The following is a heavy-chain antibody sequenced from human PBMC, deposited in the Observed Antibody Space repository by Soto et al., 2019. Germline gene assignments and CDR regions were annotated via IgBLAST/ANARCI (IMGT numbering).Heavy chain of an antibody. V-gene: IGHV3-23*01. CDR1: CFAFSSYA. CDR2: ISGSGGST. J-gene: IGHJ6*04. Sequence: GSLRLYCSASCFAFSSYAMSWVRQAPGKGLEWVSAISGSGGSTYYADSVKGRFTISRDNSKNTLYLQMNSLRAEDTAVYYCAKDWYYYDSSGYYRERVAPNYYYYGMDVWGKGT. D-gene: IGHD3-22*01. CDR3: AKDWYYYDSSGYYRERVAPNYYYYGMDV.